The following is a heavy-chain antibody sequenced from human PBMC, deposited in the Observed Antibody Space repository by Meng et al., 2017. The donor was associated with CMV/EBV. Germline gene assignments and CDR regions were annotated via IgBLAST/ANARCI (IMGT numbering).Heavy chain of an antibody. D-gene: IGHD3-22*01. V-gene: IGHV3-15*01. CDR3: TSTIGYCYDSSGYYLDY. J-gene: IGHJ4*02. CDR1: GSTFSNAW. Sequence: GGSLRLSCAASGSTFSNAWMSWVRQAPGKGLEWVGRIKSKTDGRTTDYAAPVKGRFTISRDDSKNTLYLQMNSLKTEDTAVYYCTSTIGYCYDSSGYYLDYWGQGTLVTSPQ. CDR2: IKSKTDGRTT.